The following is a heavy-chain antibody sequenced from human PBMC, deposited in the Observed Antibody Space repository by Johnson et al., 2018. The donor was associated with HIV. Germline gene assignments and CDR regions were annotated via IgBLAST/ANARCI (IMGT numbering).Heavy chain of an antibody. CDR2: INWNGGNT. J-gene: IGHJ3*02. Sequence: VQLVESGGGVVQPGRSLRLSCTASGFTFSNYAIHWVRQGPGKGLEWVSGINWNGGNTDFADAVKGRFNVSRDNAKNSLYLQMNSLRAEDTAVYYCARDAPYCSGGTCYSDAFDIWGQGTMVTVSS. CDR1: GFTFSNYA. D-gene: IGHD2-15*01. V-gene: IGHV3-20*04. CDR3: ARDAPYCSGGTCYSDAFDI.